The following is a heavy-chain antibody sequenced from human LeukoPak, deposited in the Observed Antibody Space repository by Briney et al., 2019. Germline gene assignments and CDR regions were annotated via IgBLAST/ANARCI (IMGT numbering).Heavy chain of an antibody. V-gene: IGHV3-21*01. CDR3: GRAFPPLRTSSAGDL. CDR1: GFSFSDYD. CDR2: ISGRSSHI. Sequence: GGSLRLSCSASGFSFSDYDMNWVRQAPGKGLEWVSAISGRSSHIYYGESVKGRFTISRDNAKNSLYLQMDSLGVEDTAVYYCGRAFPPLRTSSAGDLWGQGTLVTVSS. D-gene: IGHD3-16*01. J-gene: IGHJ1*01.